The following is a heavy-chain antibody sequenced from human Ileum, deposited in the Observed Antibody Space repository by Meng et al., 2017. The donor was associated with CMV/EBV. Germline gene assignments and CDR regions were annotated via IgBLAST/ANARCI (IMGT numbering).Heavy chain of an antibody. Sequence: GSLRLSCVASGFTLSDHYMDWVRQAPGKGLEWVGQIQNRATNYHTFYADSVQGRFTISRDDSKNSVYLQMNYLESEDTAVYYCTDIGRAPLDPWGQGTLVTVSS. J-gene: IGHJ5*02. V-gene: IGHV3-72*01. CDR1: GFTLSDHY. CDR3: TDIGRAPLDP. D-gene: IGHD2-15*01. CDR2: IQNRATNYHT.